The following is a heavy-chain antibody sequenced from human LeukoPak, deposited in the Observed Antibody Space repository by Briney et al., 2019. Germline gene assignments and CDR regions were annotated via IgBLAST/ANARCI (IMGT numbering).Heavy chain of an antibody. CDR1: GFAFSEHW. D-gene: IGHD3-10*01. J-gene: IGHJ4*02. V-gene: IGHV3-74*01. Sequence: PGGSLRLSCAGSGFAFSEHWMHWARHTPEKGLMWVSRINDGGTYTAYADSVKGRFSVSRDNAENTLYLQMDSLTVEDTGLYYCVREIKIMGFRAFDYWGQGTPVTVSS. CDR3: VREIKIMGFRAFDY. CDR2: INDGGTYT.